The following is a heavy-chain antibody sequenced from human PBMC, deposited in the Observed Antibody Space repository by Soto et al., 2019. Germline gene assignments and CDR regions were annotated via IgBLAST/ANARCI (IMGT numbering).Heavy chain of an antibody. J-gene: IGHJ6*02. CDR2: ISYDGSNK. V-gene: IGHV3-30-3*01. CDR3: ARDGSQQVVCVYYYYGMVV. D-gene: IGHD6-13*01. Sequence: PGGSLRLSCAASGFTFSSYAMHWVRQAPGKGLEWVAVISYDGSNKYYADSVKGRFTISRDNSKNTLYLQMNSLRAEDTAVYYCARDGSQQVVCVYYYYGMVVWGQGATVTVSS. CDR1: GFTFSSYA.